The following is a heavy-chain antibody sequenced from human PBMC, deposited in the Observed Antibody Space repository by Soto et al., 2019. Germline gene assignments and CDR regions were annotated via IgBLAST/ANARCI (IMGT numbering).Heavy chain of an antibody. J-gene: IGHJ6*02. V-gene: IGHV1-69*08. Sequence: QVQLVQSGAEVKKPGSSVKVSCKASGGTFSSYTISWVRQAPGQGLEWMGRIIPILGIANYAQKFQGRVTVSADKSEGKAYMEVSSLRCEDTAVYYCAGDGFGYRGGGIGIAVWGQGTTVTVSS. D-gene: IGHD1-1*01. CDR1: GGTFSSYT. CDR2: IIPILGIA. CDR3: AGDGFGYRGGGIGIAV.